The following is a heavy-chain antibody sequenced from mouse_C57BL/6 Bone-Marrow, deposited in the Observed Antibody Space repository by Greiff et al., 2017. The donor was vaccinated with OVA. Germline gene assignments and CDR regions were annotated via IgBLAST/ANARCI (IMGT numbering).Heavy chain of an antibody. Sequence: QVQLQQSGAELAKPGASVKLSCKASGYTFTSYWMHWVKQRPGQGLEWIGYINPSSGYTKYNQKFKDKAKLTAYKSSSTDYMQLSILTYEDSAVYYCARLRSYYYAMDYWGQGTSVTVSS. CDR3: ARLRSYYYAMDY. J-gene: IGHJ4*01. D-gene: IGHD1-1*01. CDR2: INPSSGYT. V-gene: IGHV1-7*01. CDR1: GYTFTSYW.